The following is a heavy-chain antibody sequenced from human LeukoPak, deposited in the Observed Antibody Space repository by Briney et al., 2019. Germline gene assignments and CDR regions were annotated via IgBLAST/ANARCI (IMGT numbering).Heavy chain of an antibody. CDR3: ARDPHYVSSSRGYYYGMDV. J-gene: IGHJ6*02. Sequence: GAAVKVSCKASGYTFTSYGISWVRQAPGQGHEWMGWISAYNGNTNYAQKLQGRVTMTTDTSTSTAYMELRSLRSDDTAVYYCARDPHYVSSSRGYYYGMDVWGQGTTVTVSS. D-gene: IGHD3-16*01. CDR1: GYTFTSYG. V-gene: IGHV1-18*01. CDR2: ISAYNGNT.